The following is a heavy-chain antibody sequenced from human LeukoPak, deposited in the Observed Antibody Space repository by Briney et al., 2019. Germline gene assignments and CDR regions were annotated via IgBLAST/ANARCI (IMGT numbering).Heavy chain of an antibody. J-gene: IGHJ6*03. Sequence: PSETLSLTCTVSGGSISSGGYYWTWIRQPAGKGLEWIGRIYASGSTNYNPSLKGRLTISVDTSKNQFSLNLSSVTAADTAVYYCARSYSSSSVVSYYYYYMDVWGKGTTVTVSS. D-gene: IGHD6-13*01. CDR1: GGSISSGGYY. V-gene: IGHV4-61*02. CDR2: IYASGST. CDR3: ARSYSSSSVVSYYYYYMDV.